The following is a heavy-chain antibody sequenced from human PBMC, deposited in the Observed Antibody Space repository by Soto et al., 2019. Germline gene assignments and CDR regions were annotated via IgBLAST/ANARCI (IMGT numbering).Heavy chain of an antibody. Sequence: GGSLRLSCAASGFTFSSYAMHWVRQAPGKGLEWVAVISYDGSNKYYADSVKGRFTISRDNSKNTLYLQMNSLRAEDTAVYYCARGGLHLIRTPYSSGWFDAFDIWGQGTMVTVSS. V-gene: IGHV3-30-3*01. D-gene: IGHD6-19*01. CDR1: GFTFSSYA. J-gene: IGHJ3*02. CDR3: ARGGLHLIRTPYSSGWFDAFDI. CDR2: ISYDGSNK.